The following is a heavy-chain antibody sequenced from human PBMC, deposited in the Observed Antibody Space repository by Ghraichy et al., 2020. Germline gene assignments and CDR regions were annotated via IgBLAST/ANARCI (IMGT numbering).Heavy chain of an antibody. CDR1: GGSISSYY. V-gene: IGHV4-59*01. Sequence: ESLNISCTVSGGSISSYYWSWIRQSPGKGLEWIGDIYYSGSTNYNPSLKGRVTISLDTSKNQFSLKVSSVTAADTAVYYCARGGVTVTTPSSDWFDPWGQGTLVTVSS. CDR3: ARGGVTVTTPSSDWFDP. CDR2: IYYSGST. J-gene: IGHJ5*02. D-gene: IGHD4-17*01.